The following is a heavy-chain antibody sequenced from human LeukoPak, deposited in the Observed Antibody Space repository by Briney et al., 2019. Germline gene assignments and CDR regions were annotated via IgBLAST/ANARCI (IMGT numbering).Heavy chain of an antibody. J-gene: IGHJ4*02. CDR1: GYTFTAYY. Sequence: ASVKVSCKASGYTFTAYYMHWVRQAPGQGLEWMGWINPNSGGTNSAQRFQGRVTMTRDTSINTAYMGLSRLRSDDTAVYYCARRPLVAVAGLDYWGQGTLVTVSS. CDR3: ARRPLVAVAGLDY. CDR2: INPNSGGT. V-gene: IGHV1-2*02. D-gene: IGHD6-19*01.